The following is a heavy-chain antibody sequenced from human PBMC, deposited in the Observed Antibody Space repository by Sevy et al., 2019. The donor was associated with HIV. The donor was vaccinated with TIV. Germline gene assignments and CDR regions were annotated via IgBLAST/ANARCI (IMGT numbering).Heavy chain of an antibody. Sequence: GGSLRLSCAASGFTFSGSAIHWVRQASGKGLEWVGRIRSKSNSHATAYAASVKGRFTMSRDDSKNTAYLQMNSLKTEDTAVYYCTRHRLSMVRGIIMAHYFDYWGPGTLVTVSS. D-gene: IGHD3-10*01. CDR2: IRSKSNSHAT. CDR1: GFTFSGSA. CDR3: TRHRLSMVRGIIMAHYFDY. J-gene: IGHJ4*02. V-gene: IGHV3-73*01.